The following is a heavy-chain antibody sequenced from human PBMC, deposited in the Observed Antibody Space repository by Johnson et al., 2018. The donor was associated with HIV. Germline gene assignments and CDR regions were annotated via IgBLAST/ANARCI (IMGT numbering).Heavy chain of an antibody. CDR1: GFTFSSYG. D-gene: IGHD3-3*01. Sequence: QVQLVESGGGVVQPGRSLRLSCAASGFTFSSYGMHWVRQAPGKGLEWVAVISYDESNKYYVDSVKGRFTISRDNSKNTLYLQMNSLRAEDTAVYYCAKGLAAFFAFDIWGQGTMVTVSS. V-gene: IGHV3-30*18. CDR3: AKGLAAFFAFDI. J-gene: IGHJ3*02. CDR2: ISYDESNK.